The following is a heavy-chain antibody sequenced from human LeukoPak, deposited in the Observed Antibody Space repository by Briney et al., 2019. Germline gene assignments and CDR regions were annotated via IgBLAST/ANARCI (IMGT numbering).Heavy chain of an antibody. CDR3: ARVLVGANYYYYYMDV. CDR1: GLSISSYY. Sequence: PSETLSLTCTVSGLSISSYYLSWLRQPAGKGLEWIGRIYTSGNTNYNPSLKSRFTISVDKSKNHFFLKLSSVTAADTAVYYCARVLVGANYYYYYMDVWGKGTTVTVSS. J-gene: IGHJ6*03. V-gene: IGHV4-4*07. CDR2: IYTSGNT. D-gene: IGHD1-26*01.